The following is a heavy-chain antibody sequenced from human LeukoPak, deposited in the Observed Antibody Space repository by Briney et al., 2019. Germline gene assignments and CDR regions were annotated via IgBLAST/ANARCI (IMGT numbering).Heavy chain of an antibody. CDR3: SRFAGYTFDY. CDR1: GFAFGDYA. CDR2: IRSKIYGGTT. V-gene: IGHV3-49*04. J-gene: IGHJ4*02. D-gene: IGHD3-9*01. Sequence: GGSLRLSCPASGFAFGDYAVNWVRQAPGKGLEWVGFIRSKIYGGTTEYAASVKGRFTISRDDSKSIAYLQMNSLKIEDTAVYYCSRFAGYTFDYWGQGALVTVSS.